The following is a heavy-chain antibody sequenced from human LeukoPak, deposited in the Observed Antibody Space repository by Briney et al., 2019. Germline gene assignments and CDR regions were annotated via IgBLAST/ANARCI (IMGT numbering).Heavy chain of an antibody. CDR3: ARHRRGYGIDF. D-gene: IGHD5-12*01. V-gene: IGHV4-59*08. J-gene: IGHJ4*02. CDR2: IYYSGGT. CDR1: GGSINGSY. Sequence: PSETLSLTCTVAGGSINGSYWCCIRQPPGKGLGWIGYIYYSGGTNYYPSLKSRVTISLDTPKNQFSLKLSSVTAADTAVYYCARHRRGYGIDFWGLGNLVTVSS.